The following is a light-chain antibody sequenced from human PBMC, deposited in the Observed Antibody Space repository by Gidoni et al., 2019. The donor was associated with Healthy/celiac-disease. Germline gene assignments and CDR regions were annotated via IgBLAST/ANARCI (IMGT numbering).Light chain of an antibody. J-gene: IGKJ1*01. Sequence: VMTQSPATLSVSPGERATLSCRASQSVSSNLACYQQQRGQATSLINYGASNRATVLPARCSGSGSRAEFTITSSSLQSEVFTVYCCQHYNNWPPWTFGQXTKVEIK. V-gene: IGKV3-15*01. CDR3: QHYNNWPPWT. CDR1: QSVSSN. CDR2: GAS.